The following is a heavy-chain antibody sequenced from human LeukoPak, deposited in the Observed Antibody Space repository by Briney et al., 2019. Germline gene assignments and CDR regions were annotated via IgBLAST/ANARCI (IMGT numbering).Heavy chain of an antibody. D-gene: IGHD6-6*01. Sequence: SETLSLTCTVSGGSISSSSYYWGWIRQPPGKGLGWIGSIYYSGSTYYNPSLKSRVTISVDTSKNQFSLKLSSVTAADTAVYYCARLEYSNNWFDPWGQGTLVTVSS. J-gene: IGHJ5*02. CDR1: GGSISSSSYY. CDR2: IYYSGST. CDR3: ARLEYSNNWFDP. V-gene: IGHV4-39*01.